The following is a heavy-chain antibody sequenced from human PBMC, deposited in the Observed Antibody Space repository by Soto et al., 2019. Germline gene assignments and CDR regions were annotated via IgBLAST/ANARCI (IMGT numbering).Heavy chain of an antibody. D-gene: IGHD2-15*01. CDR2: MNPNSGNT. J-gene: IGHJ6*03. CDR1: GYTFTSYD. V-gene: IGHV1-8*01. Sequence: ASVKVSCKASGYTFTSYDINWVRQATGQGLEWMGWMNPNSGNTGYAQKFQGRVTMTRNTSISTAYMELSSLRSEDTAVYYCARGATPYYYYYYYMDVWGKGTTVTVSS. CDR3: ARGATPYYYYYYYMDV.